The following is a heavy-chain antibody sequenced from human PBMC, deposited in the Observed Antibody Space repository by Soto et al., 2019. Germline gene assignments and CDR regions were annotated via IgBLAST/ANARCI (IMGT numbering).Heavy chain of an antibody. CDR3: VHQDYDFWSGYLDF. CDR2: IYWDGDK. Sequence: SGPTLVNPTQTLTLTCTFSGFSLSTSGVAVGWIRQPPGKALERLALIYWDGDKRYRPSLISRLTITKDTSKNQVVLTMSNMDPVDTATYYCVHQDYDFWSGYLDFWGQGTLVTVSS. CDR1: GFSLSTSGVA. V-gene: IGHV2-5*02. D-gene: IGHD3-3*01. J-gene: IGHJ4*02.